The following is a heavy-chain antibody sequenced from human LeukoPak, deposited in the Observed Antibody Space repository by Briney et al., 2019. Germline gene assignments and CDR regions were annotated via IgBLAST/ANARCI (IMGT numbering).Heavy chain of an antibody. CDR1: GGSFSGYY. V-gene: IGHV4-34*01. J-gene: IGHJ4*02. CDR2: INHSGST. CDR3: ARHIRSPYYYGSGSWFDY. Sequence: PSETLSLTCAVYGGSFSGYYWSWLRQPPGKGLEWIGEINHSGSTNYNPSLKSRVTISVDTSKNQFSLKLSSVTAADTAVYYCARHIRSPYYYGSGSWFDYWGQGTLVTVSS. D-gene: IGHD3-10*01.